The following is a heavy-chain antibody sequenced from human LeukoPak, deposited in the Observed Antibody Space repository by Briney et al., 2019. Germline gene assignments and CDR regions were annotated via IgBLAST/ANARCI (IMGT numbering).Heavy chain of an antibody. CDR2: ITSSGGGS. V-gene: IGHV3-23*01. J-gene: IGHJ4*02. Sequence: GGSLRLSCAASGFTFNNYAMNWVRQAPGKGLHWVSSITSSGGGSYYADSVKGRFTISRDNSKNTLYLQMSSLTAEDTAVYYCTKGTVGRDGYIFFDYWGQGTLVTVSS. CDR1: GFTFNNYA. CDR3: TKGTVGRDGYIFFDY. D-gene: IGHD5-24*01.